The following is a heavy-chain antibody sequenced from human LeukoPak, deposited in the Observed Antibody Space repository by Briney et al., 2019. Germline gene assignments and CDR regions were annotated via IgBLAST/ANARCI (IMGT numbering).Heavy chain of an antibody. CDR2: IRSKAYGGTT. D-gene: IGHD1-26*01. CDR1: GFTFGDYA. CDR3: ASRSGRQWLPYFDY. J-gene: IGHJ4*02. V-gene: IGHV3-49*04. Sequence: GGSLRLSCTASGFTFGDYAMSWVRQAPGKGLEWVGFIRSKAYGGTTEYAASVKGRFTISRDDSKSIAYLQMNSLKTEDTAVYHCASRSGRQWLPYFDYWGQGTLVTVSS.